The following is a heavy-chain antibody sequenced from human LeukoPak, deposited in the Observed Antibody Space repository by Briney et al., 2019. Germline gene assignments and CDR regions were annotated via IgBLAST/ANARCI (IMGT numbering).Heavy chain of an antibody. D-gene: IGHD6-13*01. V-gene: IGHV4-38-2*01. CDR2: IYHSGST. CDR3: ARAPAAAGTGGDY. J-gene: IGHJ4*02. CDR1: GYSISSGYY. Sequence: SETLSLTCAVSGYSISSGYYWGWIRQPPGKGLEWIGSIYHSGSTYYNPSLKSRVTISVDTSKNQFSLKLSSVTAADTAVHYCARAPAAAGTGGDYWGQGTLVTVSS.